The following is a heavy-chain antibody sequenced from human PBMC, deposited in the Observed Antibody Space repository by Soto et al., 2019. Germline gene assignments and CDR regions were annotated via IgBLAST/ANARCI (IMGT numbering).Heavy chain of an antibody. V-gene: IGHV1-46*01. CDR1: GYTFTSYY. J-gene: IGHJ3*02. D-gene: IGHD2-15*01. CDR2: INPSGGST. Sequence: GASVKVSCKASGYTFTSYYMHWVRQAPGQGLEWMGLINPSGGSTSYAQKFQGRVTMTRDTSTSTVYMELSSLRSEDTAVYYCARPRLVVPEKGHDAFDIWGQGTMVTVSS. CDR3: ARPRLVVPEKGHDAFDI.